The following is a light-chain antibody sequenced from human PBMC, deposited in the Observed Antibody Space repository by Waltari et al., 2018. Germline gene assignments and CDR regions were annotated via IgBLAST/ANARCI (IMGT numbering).Light chain of an antibody. Sequence: QSALTQPRSVSGSPGQSVTISCTGTSSEVGGYNYVSWYQQHPGKAPKLMIYDVSKRPSGVPDRFSGSKSGNTASLTISGLQAEDEADYYCCSYAGSYTLEVFGGGTKLTVL. CDR1: SSEVGGYNY. CDR2: DVS. V-gene: IGLV2-11*01. CDR3: CSYAGSYTLEV. J-gene: IGLJ3*02.